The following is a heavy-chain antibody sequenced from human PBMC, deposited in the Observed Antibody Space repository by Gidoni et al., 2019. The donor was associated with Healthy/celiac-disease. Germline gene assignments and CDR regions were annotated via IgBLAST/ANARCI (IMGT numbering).Heavy chain of an antibody. J-gene: IGHJ6*02. D-gene: IGHD3-10*01. V-gene: IGHV5-51*03. Sequence: EVQLVQSGAEVKKPGESLKISCKGSGSSFTTYWIGWVRQMPGKGLEWMGIIYPGDSDTRYSPSFQGQVTISADKSISTAYLQWSSLKASDTAMYYCASDAFYGSGTSRWFYGMDVWGQGTTVTVSS. CDR3: ASDAFYGSGTSRWFYGMDV. CDR2: IYPGDSDT. CDR1: GSSFTTYW.